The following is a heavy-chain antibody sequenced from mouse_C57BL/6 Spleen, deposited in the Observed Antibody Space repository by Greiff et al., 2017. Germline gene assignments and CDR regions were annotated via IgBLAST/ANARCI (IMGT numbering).Heavy chain of an antibody. J-gene: IGHJ3*01. CDR2: IYPSDSET. Sequence: QVQLKQPGAELVRPGSSVKLSCKASGYTFTSYWMDWVKQRPGQGLEWIGNIYPSDSETHYNQKYKDKAKLTVDKSPSTAYMQLSRLTSEDSAVYCCTSLGSWFAYWGQGTLVTVSA. CDR1: GYTFTSYW. V-gene: IGHV1-61*01. CDR3: TSLGSWFAY.